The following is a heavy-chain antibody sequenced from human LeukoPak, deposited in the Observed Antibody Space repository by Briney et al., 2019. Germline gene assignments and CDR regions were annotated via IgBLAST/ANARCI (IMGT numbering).Heavy chain of an antibody. D-gene: IGHD6-13*01. CDR3: AKAHSTTWYVGHGIFDS. V-gene: IGHV3-23*01. CDR2: FSGSSDKT. CDR1: GFNFSTYA. Sequence: PGGSLRLSCAASGFNFSTYAMSWVRQAPGKGLEWVSTFSGSSDKTYYADSVKGRFSISRDNSKNTLYLQMSSLRAEDTALYYCAKAHSTTWYVGHGIFDSWGQGTLVTVSS. J-gene: IGHJ4*02.